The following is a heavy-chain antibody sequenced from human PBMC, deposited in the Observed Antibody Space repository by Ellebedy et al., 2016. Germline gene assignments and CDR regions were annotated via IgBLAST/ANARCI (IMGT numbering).Heavy chain of an antibody. Sequence: ASVKVSXXASGYTFTGYYMHWVRQAPGQGLEWMGWINPNSGGTNYAQKFQGWVTMTRDTSISTAYMELSRLRSDDTAVYYCAREGTGGFYYFDYWGQGTLVTVSS. J-gene: IGHJ4*02. V-gene: IGHV1-2*04. D-gene: IGHD3-16*01. CDR2: INPNSGGT. CDR3: AREGTGGFYYFDY. CDR1: GYTFTGYY.